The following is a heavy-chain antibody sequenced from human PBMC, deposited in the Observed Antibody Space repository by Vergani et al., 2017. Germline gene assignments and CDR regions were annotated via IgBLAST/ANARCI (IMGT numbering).Heavy chain of an antibody. Sequence: EVQLVESGGGLVQPGGSLRLSCAASGFTFSSYSMNWVRQAPGKGLEWVSYISSSTIYYADSVKGRFTISRDNAKNSLYLQMNSLRAEDTAVYYCARGVKIAAPQHYYYYGMDVWGQGTTVTVSS. V-gene: IGHV3-48*01. CDR2: ISSSTI. J-gene: IGHJ6*02. CDR1: GFTFSSYS. D-gene: IGHD6-6*01. CDR3: ARGVKIAAPQHYYYYGMDV.